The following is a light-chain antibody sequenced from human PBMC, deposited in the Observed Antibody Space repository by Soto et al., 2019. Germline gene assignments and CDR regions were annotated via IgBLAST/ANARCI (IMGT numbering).Light chain of an antibody. V-gene: IGKV3-15*01. CDR2: GTS. J-gene: IGKJ4*01. CDR3: QQYNNWPPFT. Sequence: EIVLTQSPDTVTLTRGERSTLXXRASHTVTSGYLAWDQQKPGQAPRLXXYGTSTRATGIPARFSGSSSWREFTLTISSLQSEDYAVYYCQQYNNWPPFTFGEGTKVEIK. CDR1: HTVTSGY.